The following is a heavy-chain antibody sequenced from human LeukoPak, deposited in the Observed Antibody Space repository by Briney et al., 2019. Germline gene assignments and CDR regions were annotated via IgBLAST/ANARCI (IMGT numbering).Heavy chain of an antibody. CDR1: GFTFSSYW. V-gene: IGHV3-7*01. CDR3: ARGGGSSWYVRCNWFDP. CDR2: IKQDGSEK. D-gene: IGHD6-13*01. J-gene: IGHJ5*02. Sequence: GGSLRLSCAASGFTFSSYWMSWVRQAPGKGLEWVANIKQDGSEKYYVDSVKGRFTISRDNAKNSLYLQMNSLRAEDTAVYYCARGGGSSWYVRCNWFDPWGQGTLVTVSS.